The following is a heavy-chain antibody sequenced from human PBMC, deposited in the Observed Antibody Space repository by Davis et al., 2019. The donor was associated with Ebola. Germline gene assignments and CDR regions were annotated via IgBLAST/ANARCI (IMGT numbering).Heavy chain of an antibody. CDR3: VKFDYYYRDV. CDR2: ISWNTNVT. CDR1: GFTFDDYG. J-gene: IGHJ6*03. Sequence: PGGSLRLSCAASGFTFDDYGMHWVRHAPGKGLEWISGISWNTNVTGYADSVKGRFTISRDNSKNTLYLQMSSLRAEDTAVYYCVKFDYYYRDVWGKGTTVTVSS. V-gene: IGHV3-9*01.